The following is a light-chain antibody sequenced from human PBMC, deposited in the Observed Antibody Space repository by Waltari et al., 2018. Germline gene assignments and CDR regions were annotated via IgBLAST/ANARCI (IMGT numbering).Light chain of an antibody. CDR2: VAS. Sequence: DIQMTQSPSTLSASVGDRVIITCRASQSIMTWLAWYQQKPGKAPKLLIFVASSLQTGVPSRFSGSGSGTEFTLTINSLQPDDFATYYCQHYNAYRTFGQGTKVEIK. V-gene: IGKV1-5*01. J-gene: IGKJ1*01. CDR1: QSIMTW. CDR3: QHYNAYRT.